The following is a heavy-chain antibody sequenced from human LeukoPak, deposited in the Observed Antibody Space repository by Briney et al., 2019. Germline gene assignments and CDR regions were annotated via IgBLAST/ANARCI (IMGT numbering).Heavy chain of an antibody. CDR2: MNPNSGNT. CDR3: ASGDRWNRYLTGYPHCDY. Sequence: ASVKVSCKASGYTFTSYDINWVRQATGQGLEWMGWMNPNSGNTGYAQKFQGRVTMTRNTSISTAYMELSSLRSEDTAVYYCASGDRWNRYLTGYPHCDYWGQGTLVTVSS. J-gene: IGHJ4*02. V-gene: IGHV1-8*01. D-gene: IGHD3-9*01. CDR1: GYTFTSYD.